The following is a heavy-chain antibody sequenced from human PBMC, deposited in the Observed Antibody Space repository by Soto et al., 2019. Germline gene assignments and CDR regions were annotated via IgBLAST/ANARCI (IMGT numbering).Heavy chain of an antibody. V-gene: IGHV1-2*04. CDR1: GYTFTGYY. D-gene: IGHD3-10*01. CDR2: INPNSGGT. CDR3: ARDQYYYGSGSYYSHYYGMDV. Sequence: QVQLVQSGAEVKKPGASVKVSCKASGYTFTGYYMHWVRQAPGQGLEWMGWINPNSGGTNYAQKFQGWVTMTRDTSISTAYMELSRLRSDDTAVYYCARDQYYYGSGSYYSHYYGMDVWGQGTTVTVSS. J-gene: IGHJ6*02.